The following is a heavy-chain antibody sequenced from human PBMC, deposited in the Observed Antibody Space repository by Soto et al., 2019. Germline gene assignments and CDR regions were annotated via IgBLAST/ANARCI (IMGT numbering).Heavy chain of an antibody. Sequence: GGSVRLSCAASGFTFSSYSMNWVRQAPGKGLEWVSSISSSSSYIYYADSVKGRFTISRDNAKNSLYLQMNSLRAEDTAVYYCASDSSGYYHVYGMDVWGQGTTVTVSS. CDR1: GFTFSSYS. V-gene: IGHV3-21*01. CDR2: ISSSSSYI. CDR3: ASDSSGYYHVYGMDV. J-gene: IGHJ6*02. D-gene: IGHD3-22*01.